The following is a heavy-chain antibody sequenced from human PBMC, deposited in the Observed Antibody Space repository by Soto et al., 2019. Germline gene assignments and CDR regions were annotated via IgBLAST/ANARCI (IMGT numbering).Heavy chain of an antibody. CDR3: ARGIEMIVGTHWFDP. J-gene: IGHJ5*02. D-gene: IGHD3-22*01. CDR1: GGSISSGGYS. V-gene: IGHV4-30-2*01. CDR2: IYHSGST. Sequence: SETLSLTCAVSGGSISSGGYSWSWIRQPPGKGLEWIGYIYHSGSTYYNPSLKSRVTISVDRSKNQFTLKLSSVTAADTAVYYCARGIEMIVGTHWFDPWGQGTLVTVSS.